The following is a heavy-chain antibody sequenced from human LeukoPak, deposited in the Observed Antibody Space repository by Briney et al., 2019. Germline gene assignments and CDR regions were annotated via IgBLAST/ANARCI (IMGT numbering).Heavy chain of an antibody. V-gene: IGHV3-23*01. CDR3: AKLNLGEMAYFDS. D-gene: IGHD3-16*01. CDR2: ISVGGGDT. J-gene: IGHJ4*02. CDR1: GFTFKNYA. Sequence: GGSLRLSCVASGFTFKNYAMNWVRQAPGKGLEWVSSISVGGGDTFASDSVKGRFTITRENSKNTLYLQMTGLRVEDTAVYFCAKLNLGEMAYFDSWGQGTLVTVSS.